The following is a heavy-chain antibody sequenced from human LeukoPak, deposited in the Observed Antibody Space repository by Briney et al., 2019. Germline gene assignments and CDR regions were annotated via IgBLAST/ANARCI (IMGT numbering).Heavy chain of an antibody. J-gene: IGHJ4*02. Sequence: GGSLRLSCAASGFTFSNAWMSWVRQAPGKGLEWVGRFKSKTDGGTTDYAAPVKGGFTISRDDSKNTLYLQMNSLKTEDTAVYYCTTEGVLTGDGEMDYWGQGTLVTVSS. CDR1: GFTFSNAW. V-gene: IGHV3-15*01. D-gene: IGHD7-27*01. CDR2: FKSKTDGGTT. CDR3: TTEGVLTGDGEMDY.